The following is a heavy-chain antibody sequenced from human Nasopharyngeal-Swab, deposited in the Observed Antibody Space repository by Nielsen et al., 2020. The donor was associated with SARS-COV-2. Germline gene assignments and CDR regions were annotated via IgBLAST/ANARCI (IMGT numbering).Heavy chain of an antibody. CDR2: INPNSGGT. J-gene: IGHJ4*02. D-gene: IGHD3-3*01. Sequence: ASVKVSCKASGYTFTGYYMHWVRQAPGQGLEWMGWINPNSGGTNYAQKFQGWVTMTRDTSISTAYMELSRLRSDDTAVYYCASSVPAITIFGVVIPSQFDYWGQGTLVTVSS. V-gene: IGHV1-2*04. CDR3: ASSVPAITIFGVVIPSQFDY. CDR1: GYTFTGYY.